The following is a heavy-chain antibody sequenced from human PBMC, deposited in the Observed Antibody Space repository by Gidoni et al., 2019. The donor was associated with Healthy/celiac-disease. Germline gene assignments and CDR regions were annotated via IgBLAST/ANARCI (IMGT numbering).Heavy chain of an antibody. D-gene: IGHD1-26*01. CDR1: GVSLSNARMG. Sequence: QVTLKESGPVLVKPTETLTLTCTVPGVSLSNARMGVSWIRQPPGKALEWLAHIFSNDEKSYSTSLKCRLPLSKDTSKSQVVLTMTIMDPVDTATYYCARIVAGSSGSYYDYWGQGTLVTVSS. CDR3: ARIVAGSSGSYYDY. V-gene: IGHV2-26*01. CDR2: IFSNDEK. J-gene: IGHJ4*02.